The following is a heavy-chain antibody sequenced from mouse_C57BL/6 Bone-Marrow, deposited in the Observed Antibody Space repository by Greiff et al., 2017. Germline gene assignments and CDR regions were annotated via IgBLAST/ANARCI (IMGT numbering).Heavy chain of an antibody. J-gene: IGHJ2*01. CDR3: AKNPLYGYPDY. CDR2: INPSTGGT. D-gene: IGHD2-2*01. Sequence: VQLQQSGPELVKPGASVKISCKASGYSFTGYYMNWVKQSPEKSLEWIGEINPSTGGTTYNQKFKAKATLTVDKSSSTAYMQLKSLTSEDSAVYYCAKNPLYGYPDYWGQGTTLTVSS. V-gene: IGHV1-42*01. CDR1: GYSFTGYY.